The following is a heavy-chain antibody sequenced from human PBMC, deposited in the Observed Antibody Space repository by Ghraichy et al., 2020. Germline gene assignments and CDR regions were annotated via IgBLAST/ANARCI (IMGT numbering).Heavy chain of an antibody. V-gene: IGHV4-4*07. CDR1: GGSINSYY. CDR3: AREGSDCTNGICYRDPLFFNY. D-gene: IGHD2-8*01. Sequence: SETLSLTCTVSGGSINSYYWSWIRQPAGKGLEWIGRIDTSGSTKYNPSLKSRVTMSVDTSKNQFSLRLNSVTAADTAVYYCAREGSDCTNGICYRDPLFFNYWGQGTLVTVSS. CDR2: IDTSGST. J-gene: IGHJ4*02.